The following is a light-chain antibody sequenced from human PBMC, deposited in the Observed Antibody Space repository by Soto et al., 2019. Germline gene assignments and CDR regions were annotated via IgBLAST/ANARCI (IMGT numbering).Light chain of an antibody. V-gene: IGKV1-9*01. CDR2: AAS. CDR1: QGISSY. J-gene: IGKJ4*02. Sequence: DMQMTQSPSFLSPPGADTATTTCRASQGISSYLAWYQQKPGKAPKLLIYAASTLQSGVPSRFSGSGSGTDFTLTISSLNPEDFATYYCQQLNSYPLTFGGGTKVDIK. CDR3: QQLNSYPLT.